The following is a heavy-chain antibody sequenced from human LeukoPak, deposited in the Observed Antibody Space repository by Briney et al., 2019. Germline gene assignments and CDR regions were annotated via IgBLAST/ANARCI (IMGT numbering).Heavy chain of an antibody. Sequence: SDTLSLPCAVYGGSFSGYYWSWIRQPPGKGLKWIGEINHSGSTNYNPSLKSRVTISVDTSKNQFSLKLSSVTAADTAVYYCARFDAAAGTRAFDIWGQGTMVTVSS. J-gene: IGHJ3*02. CDR3: ARFDAAAGTRAFDI. CDR2: INHSGST. D-gene: IGHD6-13*01. CDR1: GGSFSGYY. V-gene: IGHV4-34*01.